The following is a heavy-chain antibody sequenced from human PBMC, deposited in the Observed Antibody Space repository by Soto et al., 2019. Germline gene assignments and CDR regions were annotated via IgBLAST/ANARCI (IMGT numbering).Heavy chain of an antibody. CDR3: ARHSTYSGYDKDYYYGMDV. Sequence: PGESLKISCKGSGYSFTSYWIGWVRQMPGKGLEWMGIIYPGDSDTRYSPSFQGQVTISADKSISTAYLQWSSLKASDTAMYYCARHSTYSGYDKDYYYGMDVWGQGTTVTVSS. CDR1: GYSFTSYW. D-gene: IGHD5-12*01. J-gene: IGHJ6*02. V-gene: IGHV5-51*01. CDR2: IYPGDSDT.